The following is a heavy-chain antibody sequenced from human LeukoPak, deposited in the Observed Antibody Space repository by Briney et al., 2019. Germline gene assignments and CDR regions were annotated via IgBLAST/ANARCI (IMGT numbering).Heavy chain of an antibody. D-gene: IGHD3-10*01. CDR2: INPNSGGT. J-gene: IGHJ4*02. CDR3: ARAQLLWFGELLWTNHEFDY. Sequence: RASVKVSCKASGYTFTGYYMHWVRQAPGQGLEWMGWINPNSGGTNYAQKFQGRVTVTRDTSISTAYMELSRLRSDDTAVYYCARAQLLWFGELLWTNHEFDYWGQGTLVTVSS. CDR1: GYTFTGYY. V-gene: IGHV1-2*02.